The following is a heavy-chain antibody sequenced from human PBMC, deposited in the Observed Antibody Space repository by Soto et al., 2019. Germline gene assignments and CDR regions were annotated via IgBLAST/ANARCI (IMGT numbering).Heavy chain of an antibody. CDR1: GFTFNSYA. D-gene: IGHD2-21*02. V-gene: IGHV3-23*01. J-gene: IGHJ4*02. CDR2: VTASGGTT. CDR3: VKDEIAVTGYFDY. Sequence: GGSLRLSCAASGFTFNSYAMSWVRQAPGKGLEWVSGVTASGGTTYYTDFVKGRFTISRDNSRNTLYLQMNDLRVEDTAVYFCVKDEIAVTGYFDYWGQGTLVTVSS.